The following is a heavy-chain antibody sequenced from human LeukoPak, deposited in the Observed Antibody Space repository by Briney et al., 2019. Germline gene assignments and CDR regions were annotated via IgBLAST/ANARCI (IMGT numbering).Heavy chain of an antibody. CDR3: ARSTSYHFDS. Sequence: GGSLRLSCAASGFTVSTNYPSWVRQAPRKLLEWVSVIYAGGAAYYAGYVKGRFTISRDTSNNTLILQMHSLRVEDTAVYYCARSTSYHFDSWGQGTLVTVSS. V-gene: IGHV3-53*01. J-gene: IGHJ4*02. D-gene: IGHD2-2*01. CDR1: GFTVSTNY. CDR2: IYAGGAA.